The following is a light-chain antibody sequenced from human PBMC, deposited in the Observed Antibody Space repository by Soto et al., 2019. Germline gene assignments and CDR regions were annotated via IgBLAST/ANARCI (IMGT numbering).Light chain of an antibody. Sequence: DIQMTQSPSSLSASVGDRVTITCRASQSISSHLNWYQQKPGKAPKLLIYAASSLQTGVPSRFSGSGSGTYFTLTISSLQPEDFATYYCQQSYSIPFTFGPGTKVDIK. CDR2: AAS. V-gene: IGKV1-39*01. CDR1: QSISSH. CDR3: QQSYSIPFT. J-gene: IGKJ3*01.